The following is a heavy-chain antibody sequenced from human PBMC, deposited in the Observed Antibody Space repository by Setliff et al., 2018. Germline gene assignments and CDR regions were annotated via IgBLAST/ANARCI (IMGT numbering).Heavy chain of an antibody. V-gene: IGHV4-34*01. CDR3: AGGAFGSRWYVRPWFDP. J-gene: IGHJ5*02. CDR2: IDQSGST. CDR1: GGSFSGYF. Sequence: PSETLSLTCAVYGGSFSGYFWTWIRQPPGKGLEWIGDIDQSGSTNYNPSLKSRLTISVDTSKNQFSLSLSSVTAADTAVYYCAGGAFGSRWYVRPWFDPWGQGTLVTAPQ. D-gene: IGHD6-13*01.